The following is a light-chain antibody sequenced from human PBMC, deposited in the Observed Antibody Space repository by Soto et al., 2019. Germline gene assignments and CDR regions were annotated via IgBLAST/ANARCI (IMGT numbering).Light chain of an antibody. Sequence: DIQMTQSPSSLSASLGDRVTITCRATQGISTYLAWYQQKPGKVPKLLIYASSTLQSGVPSRFSGSGSGTEGILTIRSLQHLEGARDDCFKYRRAPDSFGQGKKLEIK. CDR1: QGISTY. CDR3: FKYRRAPDS. J-gene: IGKJ2*03. V-gene: IGKV1-27*01. CDR2: ASS.